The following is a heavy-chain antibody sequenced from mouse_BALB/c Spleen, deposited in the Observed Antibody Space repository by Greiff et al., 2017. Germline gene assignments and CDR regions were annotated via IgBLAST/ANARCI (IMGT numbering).Heavy chain of an antibody. V-gene: IGHV5-4*02. CDR2: ISDGGSYT. D-gene: IGHD2-14*01. Sequence: EVQLVESGGGLVKPGGSLKLSCAASGFTFSDYYMYWVRQTPEKRLEWVATISDGGSYTYYPDSVKGRFTISRDNAKNNLYLQMSSLKSEDTAMYYCARDRVRTSYYAMDYWGQGTSVTVSS. CDR1: GFTFSDYY. CDR3: ARDRVRTSYYAMDY. J-gene: IGHJ4*01.